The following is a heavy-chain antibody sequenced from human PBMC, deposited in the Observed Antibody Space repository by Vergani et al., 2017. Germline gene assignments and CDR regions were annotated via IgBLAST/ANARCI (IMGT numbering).Heavy chain of an antibody. CDR3: ARDLGYYYDSSGPTNAFDL. D-gene: IGHD3-22*01. Sequence: QVQLVESGGGVVQPGRSLRLSCAASGFTFSSYGMHWVRQAPGKGLEWVAVIWYDGSNKYYADSVKGRFTISRDNSKNTLYLQMNSLRAEDTAVYYCARDLGYYYDSSGPTNAFDLWGQGTMVTVSS. J-gene: IGHJ3*01. V-gene: IGHV3-33*01. CDR1: GFTFSSYG. CDR2: IWYDGSNK.